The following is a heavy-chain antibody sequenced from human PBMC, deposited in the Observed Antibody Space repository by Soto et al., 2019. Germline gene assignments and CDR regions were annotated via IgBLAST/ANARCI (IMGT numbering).Heavy chain of an antibody. CDR1: GVSISSGDDY. D-gene: IGHD3-22*01. Sequence: QLQLQESGPGVVKPSQTLSLTCIVSGVSISSGDDYWSWIRQPPGKGLEWIGYIYSSGSTYCNPSLRSRATISADTSKNQFSLELTSVTAADTAVYYCARGGGYDYWGQGALVSVSS. V-gene: IGHV4-30-4*01. J-gene: IGHJ4*02. CDR2: IYSSGST. CDR3: ARGGGYDY.